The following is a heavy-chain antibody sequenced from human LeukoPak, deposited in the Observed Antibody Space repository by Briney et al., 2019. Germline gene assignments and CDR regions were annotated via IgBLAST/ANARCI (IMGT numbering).Heavy chain of an antibody. CDR3: ARVNFDILTGYYIPHAFDI. CDR2: ITAYNGNT. D-gene: IGHD3-9*01. V-gene: IGHV1-18*01. CDR1: GYTFITYG. Sequence: ASVKVSCKTSGYTFITYGISWVRQAPGQGLEWMGWITAYNGNTKYAQKLQDRVAMTTDTSTSTAYVELRSLRSDDTAVYYCARVNFDILTGYYIPHAFDIWGQGTMVTVSS. J-gene: IGHJ3*02.